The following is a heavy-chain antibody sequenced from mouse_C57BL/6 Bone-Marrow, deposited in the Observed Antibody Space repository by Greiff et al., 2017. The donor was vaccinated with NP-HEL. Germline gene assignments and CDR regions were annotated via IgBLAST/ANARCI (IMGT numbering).Heavy chain of an antibody. V-gene: IGHV1-42*01. CDR1: GYSFTGYY. J-gene: IGHJ4*01. CDR2: INPSTGGT. D-gene: IGHD3-3*01. CDR3: AREGTLDAMDY. Sequence: VQLQQSGPELVKPGASVKISCKASGYSFTGYYMNWVKQSPEKSLEWIGEINPSTGGTTYNQKFKAKATLTVDKSSSTAYMQLKSLTSEDSAVYYCAREGTLDAMDYWGQGTSVTVSS.